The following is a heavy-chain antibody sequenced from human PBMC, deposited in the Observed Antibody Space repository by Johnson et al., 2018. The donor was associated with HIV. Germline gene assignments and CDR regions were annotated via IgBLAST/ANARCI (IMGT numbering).Heavy chain of an antibody. CDR2: ISYDGSNK. CDR1: GFTFDDYG. CDR3: AKPLVGATRDDAFDI. J-gene: IGHJ3*02. D-gene: IGHD1-26*01. V-gene: IGHV3-30*18. Sequence: QVQLVESGGGVVRPGGSLRLYCAASGFTFDDYGMSWVRQAPGKGLEWVAVISYDGSNKYYADSVKGRFTISRDNSKNTLYLQMNSLSAEDTAVYYCAKPLVGATRDDAFDIWGQGTMVTVSS.